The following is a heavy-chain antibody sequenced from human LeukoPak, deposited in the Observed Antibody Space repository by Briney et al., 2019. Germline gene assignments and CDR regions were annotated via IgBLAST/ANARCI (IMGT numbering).Heavy chain of an antibody. CDR3: AKDSRRHYTSGPNPDSLH. CDR1: GFTFSSYA. V-gene: IGHV3-23*01. J-gene: IGHJ4*02. CDR2: ISGSGGST. Sequence: GGSLRLSCAASGFTFSSYAMSWVRQAPGKGLEWVSAISGSGGSTYYADSVKGRFTISRDNAKNSLYLQMDSLRVEDTAFYYCAKDSRRHYTSGPNPDSLHWGQGALVTVSS. D-gene: IGHD6-19*01.